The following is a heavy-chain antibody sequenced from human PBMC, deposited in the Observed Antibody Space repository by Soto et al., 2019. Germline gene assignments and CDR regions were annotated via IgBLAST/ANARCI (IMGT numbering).Heavy chain of an antibody. CDR3: ATRSPAFDY. Sequence: QVQLVQSGPEVKKPGASVKVSCKTSGYTFTSYGISWVRQAPGQGLEWMGWITTDKGKTTYAQKFQGRVIMTTDTPTSTAYMELRSLRSDDTAVYYCATRSPAFDYWGQGTLVTVSS. J-gene: IGHJ4*02. V-gene: IGHV1-18*01. CDR2: ITTDKGKT. CDR1: GYTFTSYG.